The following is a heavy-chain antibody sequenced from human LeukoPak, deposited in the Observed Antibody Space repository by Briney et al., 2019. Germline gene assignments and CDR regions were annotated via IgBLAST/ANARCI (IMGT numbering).Heavy chain of an antibody. Sequence: SETLSLTCSVSGGSISSSSYSWGWIRQPPGKGLEWIGSIYYSGSTYYNPSLKSRVTISVDTSKNQFSLKLSSVTAADTAVYYCARRYTIRNKAFDIWGQGTMVTVSS. CDR2: IYYSGST. J-gene: IGHJ3*02. CDR3: ARRYTIRNKAFDI. CDR1: GGSISSSSYS. V-gene: IGHV4-39*01. D-gene: IGHD1-14*01.